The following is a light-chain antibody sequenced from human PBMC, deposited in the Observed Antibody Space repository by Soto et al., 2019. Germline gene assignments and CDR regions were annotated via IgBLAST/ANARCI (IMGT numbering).Light chain of an antibody. J-gene: IGKJ1*01. CDR1: QSVSSY. Sequence: EIVLTQSPATLSLSPRERATLSCRASQSVSSYLAWYQQKPGQAPRLLIYDASKRATGIPARFSGSGSGTDFTLTISSLQPEDFAVYYCQQRSNWPRTFGQGTKVDIK. CDR2: DAS. CDR3: QQRSNWPRT. V-gene: IGKV3-11*01.